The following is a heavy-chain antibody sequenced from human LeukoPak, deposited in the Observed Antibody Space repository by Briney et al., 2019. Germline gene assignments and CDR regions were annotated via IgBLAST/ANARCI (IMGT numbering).Heavy chain of an antibody. CDR1: GFTFSRYW. V-gene: IGHV3-7*05. Sequence: GGSLRLSCAASGFTFSRYWMSWVRQAPGKGLEWVANIKEDGSRNHYVDSVKGRFTISRDNAKNSLYLQMNSLRAEDTAVYYCAKVLGISWYKILDSWGQGTLVTVSS. CDR2: IKEDGSRN. J-gene: IGHJ4*02. D-gene: IGHD6-13*01. CDR3: AKVLGISWYKILDS.